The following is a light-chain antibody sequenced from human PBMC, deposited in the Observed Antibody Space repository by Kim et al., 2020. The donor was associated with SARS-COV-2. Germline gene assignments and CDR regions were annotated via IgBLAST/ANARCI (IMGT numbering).Light chain of an antibody. V-gene: IGKV3-11*01. CDR1: QSVSSY. CDR3: QQRSHWPPT. J-gene: IGKJ4*01. Sequence: LSPGERATLSCRASQSVSSYLAWYQQKPGQAPRLVIYDASSRATDIPARFSGGGSGIDFTLTISSLEPEDFALYYCQQRSHWPPTFGGGTKVEIK. CDR2: DAS.